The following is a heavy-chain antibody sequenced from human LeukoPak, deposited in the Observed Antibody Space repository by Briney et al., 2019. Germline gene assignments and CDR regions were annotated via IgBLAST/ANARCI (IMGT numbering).Heavy chain of an antibody. CDR3: ARGGYSSSSGQDNYFDY. Sequence: SETLSLTCAVYGGSFSGYYWSWIRQPPGKGLEWIGEINHSGSTNYNPSLKSRVTISVDTSKNQFSLKLSSVTAADTAAYYRARGGYSSSSGQDNYFDYWGQGTLVTVSS. D-gene: IGHD6-6*01. CDR2: INHSGST. CDR1: GGSFSGYY. J-gene: IGHJ4*02. V-gene: IGHV4-34*01.